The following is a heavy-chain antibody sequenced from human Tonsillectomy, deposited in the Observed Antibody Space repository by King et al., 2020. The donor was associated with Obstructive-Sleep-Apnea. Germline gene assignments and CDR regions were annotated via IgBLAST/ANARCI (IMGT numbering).Heavy chain of an antibody. CDR1: GYTLTELS. CDR3: ATRGIYCSGGSCYYRNWFDP. V-gene: IGHV1-24*01. CDR2: FDPEDGET. D-gene: IGHD2-15*01. Sequence: VQLVQSGAEVKKPGASVKVSCKVSGYTLTELSMHWVRQAPGKGLEWMGGFDPEDGETIYAQKFQGRVTMTEDTSTDTAYMELSSLRSEDTAVYYCATRGIYCSGGSCYYRNWFDPWGQGTLVTVSS. J-gene: IGHJ5*02.